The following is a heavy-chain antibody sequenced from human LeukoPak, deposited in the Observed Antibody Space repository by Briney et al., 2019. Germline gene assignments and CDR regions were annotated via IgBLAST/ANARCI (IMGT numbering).Heavy chain of an antibody. CDR2: IIPIFGAA. Sequence: SVKVSCKASGGTFSSYAISWVRQAPGQGLEWMGRIIPIFGAANYAQRFQGRVSITTDESTSTAYMELSSLRSEDTAVYYCARGFYYDSSGFNYGGFDIWGQGTMVTVSS. J-gene: IGHJ3*02. D-gene: IGHD3-22*01. CDR3: ARGFYYDSSGFNYGGFDI. CDR1: GGTFSSYA. V-gene: IGHV1-69*05.